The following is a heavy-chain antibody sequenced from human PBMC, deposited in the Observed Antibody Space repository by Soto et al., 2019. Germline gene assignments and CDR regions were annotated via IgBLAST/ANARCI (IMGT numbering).Heavy chain of an antibody. D-gene: IGHD2-15*01. J-gene: IGHJ4*02. Sequence: SVKVSCKASGFTFTSSAVQWVRQARGQRLEWIGWIVVGSGNTNYAQKFQERVTITRDMSTSTAYMELSSLRSEDTAVYYCAARDCSGGSCYERPYDYWGQGTLVTV. CDR1: GFTFTSSA. CDR2: IVVGSGNT. V-gene: IGHV1-58*01. CDR3: AARDCSGGSCYERPYDY.